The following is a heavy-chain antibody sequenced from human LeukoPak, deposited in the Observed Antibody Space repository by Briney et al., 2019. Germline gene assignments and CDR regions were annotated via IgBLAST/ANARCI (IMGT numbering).Heavy chain of an antibody. CDR1: GGFLRSGDYY. J-gene: IGHJ3*02. Sequence: SETVSLTCTFSGGFLRSGDYYWSWIRQPPGKGLEWVGYIYYSGSTYYNPSLKSRVTISVDTSKNQFSLKLSSVTAADTAVYYCARGRYRVVGSSRRYKAFDIWGQGTMVTVYS. CDR3: ARGRYRVVGSSRRYKAFDI. V-gene: IGHV4-30-4*08. D-gene: IGHD1-26*01. CDR2: IYYSGST.